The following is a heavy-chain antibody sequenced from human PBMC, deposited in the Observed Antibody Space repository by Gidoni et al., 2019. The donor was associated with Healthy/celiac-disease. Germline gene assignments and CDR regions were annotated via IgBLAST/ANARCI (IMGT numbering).Heavy chain of an antibody. D-gene: IGHD2-2*02. V-gene: IGHV1-2*02. CDR1: GYTFTGYY. CDR3: ARDGDCSSTSCYTAKDAFDI. Sequence: QVQLVQSGAEVKKPGASVKVSCKASGYTFTGYYMHWVRQAPGQGLEWMGWINPNSGGTNYAQKFQGRVTMTRDTSISTAYMELSRLRSDDTAVYYCARDGDCSSTSCYTAKDAFDIWGQGTMVTVSS. J-gene: IGHJ3*02. CDR2: INPNSGGT.